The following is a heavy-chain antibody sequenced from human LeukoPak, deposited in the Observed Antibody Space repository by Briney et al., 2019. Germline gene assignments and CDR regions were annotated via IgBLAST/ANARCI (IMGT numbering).Heavy chain of an antibody. CDR1: ANSFSSHY. J-gene: IGHJ3*02. V-gene: IGHV4-59*11. CDR2: ISYIGST. D-gene: IGHD4-17*01. Sequence: SETLSLTCAVSANSFSSHYWTWIRQPPGKGLEWIGYISYIGSTNYNPSLKSRVTISIDTSKNQFSLKLSSVTAADTAVYYCARDLVTVTKGFDIWGQGTMVSVSS. CDR3: ARDLVTVTKGFDI.